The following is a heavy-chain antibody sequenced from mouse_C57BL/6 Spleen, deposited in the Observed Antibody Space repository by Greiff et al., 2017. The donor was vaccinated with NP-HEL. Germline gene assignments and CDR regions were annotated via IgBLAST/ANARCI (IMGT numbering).Heavy chain of an antibody. Sequence: QVQLKQSGPELVKPGASVKISCKASGYTFTDYYINWVKQRPGQGLEWIGWIFPGSGSTYYNEKFKGKATLTVDKSSSTAYMLLSSLTSEDSAVYFCARSEYYGSSYGFYYFDYWGQGTTLTVSS. CDR1: GYTFTDYY. D-gene: IGHD1-1*01. V-gene: IGHV1-75*01. J-gene: IGHJ2*01. CDR2: IFPGSGST. CDR3: ARSEYYGSSYGFYYFDY.